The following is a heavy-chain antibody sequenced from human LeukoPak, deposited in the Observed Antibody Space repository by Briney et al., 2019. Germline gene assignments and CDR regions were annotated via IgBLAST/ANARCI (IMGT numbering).Heavy chain of an antibody. J-gene: IGHJ4*02. V-gene: IGHV3-33*01. Sequence: GRSLTLSCAASGFTFSSYGMHWVRQAPGKGLEWVAVIWYDGSNKYYADSVKGRFTISRDNSKNTLYLQMNSLRVEDTAVYYCARDPSEGYFDYWGQGTLVTVSS. CDR2: IWYDGSNK. CDR3: ARDPSEGYFDY. CDR1: GFTFSSYG.